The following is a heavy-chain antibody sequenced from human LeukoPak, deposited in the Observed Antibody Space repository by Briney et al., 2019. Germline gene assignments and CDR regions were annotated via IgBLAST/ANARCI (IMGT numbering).Heavy chain of an antibody. D-gene: IGHD3-22*01. V-gene: IGHV5-51*01. CDR2: IYPGDSDT. CDR1: GYSFTSYW. CDR3: ARPKAYYYDSSGYYSDAFDI. J-gene: IGHJ3*02. Sequence: GESLKISCKGSGYSFTSYWIGWVRQMPGKGLEWMGIIYPGDSDTRYSPSFQGQVTISADKSISTAYLQWSSLKASDTDMYYCARPKAYYYDSSGYYSDAFDIWGQGTMVTVSS.